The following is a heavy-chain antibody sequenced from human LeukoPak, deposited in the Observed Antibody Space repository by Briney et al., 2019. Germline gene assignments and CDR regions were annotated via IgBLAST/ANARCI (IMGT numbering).Heavy chain of an antibody. CDR1: GGSISSSNW. V-gene: IGHV4-4*02. Sequence: SETLSLTCAVSGGSISSSNWWSWVRQPPGKGLEWIGEIYHSGSTNYNPSLKSRVTISVDTSKNQFSLKLSSVTAADTAVYYCGSGPNSGWPNYYYYYGMDVWGQGTTVTVSS. CDR2: IYHSGST. D-gene: IGHD6-19*01. J-gene: IGHJ6*02. CDR3: GSGPNSGWPNYYYYYGMDV.